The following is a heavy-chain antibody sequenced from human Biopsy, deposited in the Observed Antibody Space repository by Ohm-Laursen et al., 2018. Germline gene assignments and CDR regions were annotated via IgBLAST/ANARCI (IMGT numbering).Heavy chain of an antibody. D-gene: IGHD6-6*01. CDR2: ISETSSHI. Sequence: SLRLSCAASGFSVSSYDMNWVRQAPGKGLEWISYISETSSHIYDADSVRGRSTVARDIAKNSLYLQLNSLTVEDTAVYYCARDSSRRAREGGMDVWGQGTTVTVSS. CDR3: ARDSSRRAREGGMDV. CDR1: GFSVSSYD. J-gene: IGHJ6*02. V-gene: IGHV3-21*01.